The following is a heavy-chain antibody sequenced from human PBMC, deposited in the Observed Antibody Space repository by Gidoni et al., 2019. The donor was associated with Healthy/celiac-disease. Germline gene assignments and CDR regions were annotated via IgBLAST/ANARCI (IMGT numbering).Heavy chain of an antibody. Sequence: QVQLVQSGAEVKKPGSSVKVSCKASGGPFSSYAISWVRQAPGQGLEWMGGIIPIFGTANYAQKFQGRVTITADKSTSTAYMELSSLRSEDTAVYYCARDRDGSSGWYGFFDYWGQGTLVTVSS. V-gene: IGHV1-69*06. CDR2: IIPIFGTA. CDR3: ARDRDGSSGWYGFFDY. J-gene: IGHJ4*02. D-gene: IGHD6-19*01. CDR1: GGPFSSYA.